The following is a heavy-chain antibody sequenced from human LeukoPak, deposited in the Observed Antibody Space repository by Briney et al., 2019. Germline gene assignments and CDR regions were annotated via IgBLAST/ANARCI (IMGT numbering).Heavy chain of an antibody. V-gene: IGHV1-2*02. J-gene: IGHJ5*02. CDR2: INPNSGGT. CDR3: ARDYYDSSGYSRFDP. CDR1: GYTFTGYY. Sequence: GASVKVSCKSSGYTFTGYYMRWVRQAPGQGLEWMGWINPNSGGTDYAQKFQGRVTMTRDTSISTAYMEVSRLRSDDTAVYYCARDYYDSSGYSRFDPWGQGTLVTVSP. D-gene: IGHD3-22*01.